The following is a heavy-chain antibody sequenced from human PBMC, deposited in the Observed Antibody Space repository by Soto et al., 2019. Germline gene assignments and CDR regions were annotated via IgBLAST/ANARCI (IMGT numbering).Heavy chain of an antibody. CDR1: GGSISSGGYY. J-gene: IGHJ4*02. Sequence: QVQLQESGPGLVKPSQTLSLTCTVSGGSISSGGYYWSGIRQHPEKGLERSGYIYYSGSTYYNPSRMSQVTRSVDTSKNQFSMKLSSVTAAYTAEYYCARDTDYWGQGTLVTVSS. CDR3: ARDTDY. CDR2: IYYSGST. V-gene: IGHV4-31*01.